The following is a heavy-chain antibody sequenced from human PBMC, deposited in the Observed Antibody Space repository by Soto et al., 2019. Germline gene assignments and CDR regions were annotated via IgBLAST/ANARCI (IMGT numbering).Heavy chain of an antibody. D-gene: IGHD3-3*01. CDR2: IYYIGNT. CDR1: GGSISSYY. J-gene: IGHJ5*02. CDR3: AREVYPRHYCDCWSGYYSWFDP. Sequence: ASETLSLNWTVSGGSISSYYWSWIRQPTGQGLEWIGYIYYIGNTNYNPYLKSRVTISVDTSKNQFSLNLSSVTAADTSVYYCAREVYPRHYCDCWSGYYSWFDPWGDGTLVTVSS. V-gene: IGHV4-59*01.